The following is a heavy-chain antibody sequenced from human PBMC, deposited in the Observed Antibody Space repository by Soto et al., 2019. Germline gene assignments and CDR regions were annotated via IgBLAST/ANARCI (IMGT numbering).Heavy chain of an antibody. D-gene: IGHD2-2*01. V-gene: IGHV1-2*04. CDR1: GYTFTGYY. CDR3: ARDFRSKYCSSTSCRSGRWWFDP. Sequence: QVQLVQSGAEVKKPGASVKVSCKASGYTFTGYYMHWVRQAPGQGLEWMGWINPNSGGTNYAQKFQGWVTMTRDTSISTAYMELSRLRSDDTAVYYCARDFRSKYCSSTSCRSGRWWFDPWGQGTLVTVSS. CDR2: INPNSGGT. J-gene: IGHJ5*02.